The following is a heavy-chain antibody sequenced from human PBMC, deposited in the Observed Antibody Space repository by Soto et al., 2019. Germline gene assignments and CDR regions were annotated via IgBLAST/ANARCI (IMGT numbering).Heavy chain of an antibody. J-gene: IGHJ4*02. CDR1: GGSISSGGYY. D-gene: IGHD3-10*01. V-gene: IGHV4-31*03. CDR2: IYYSGST. Sequence: QVQLQESGPGLVKPSQTLSLTCTVSGGSISSGGYYWSWIRQHPGKGLEWIGYIYYSGSTYYNPSLKTRVTISVDTSKNQFSLKLSSVTAAATAVYYCARERRLDYGSGFFDYWGQGTLVTVSS. CDR3: ARERRLDYGSGFFDY.